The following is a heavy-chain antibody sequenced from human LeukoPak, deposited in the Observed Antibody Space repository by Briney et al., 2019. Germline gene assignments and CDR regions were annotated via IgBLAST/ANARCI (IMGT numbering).Heavy chain of an antibody. D-gene: IGHD6-19*01. J-gene: IGHJ4*02. Sequence: SGGSLRLSCAASGFTFNSYAMTLVRQSPGKGLEWVSTISGSGDRTYYADSVKGCFTISRDNSKNTLYLQMNSLRAEDTAVYYCAKDGDSYSSGWYHFDYWGQGTLVTVSS. CDR1: GFTFNSYA. CDR2: ISGSGDRT. CDR3: AKDGDSYSSGWYHFDY. V-gene: IGHV3-23*01.